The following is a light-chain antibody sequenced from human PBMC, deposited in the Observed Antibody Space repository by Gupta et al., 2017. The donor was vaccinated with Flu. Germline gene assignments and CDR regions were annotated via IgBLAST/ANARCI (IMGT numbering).Light chain of an antibody. CDR1: NLGNKY. J-gene: IGLJ1*01. Sequence: SGDNLGNKYACWYQQKSGQSPVLVIDQDSKRPSGIPERFSGSSSGNTATLTITGTQAVDEADYYCQAWDRNTDYVFGAGTKVTVL. CDR2: QDS. V-gene: IGLV3-1*01. CDR3: QAWDRNTDYV.